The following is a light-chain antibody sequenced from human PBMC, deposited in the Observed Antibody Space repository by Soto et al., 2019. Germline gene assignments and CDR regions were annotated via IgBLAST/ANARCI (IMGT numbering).Light chain of an antibody. Sequence: DIQMTQSPSSLSASVGYRFTITCRAGRSISRFLNWYQQKPGKAPRLLIYEASTLQSGVPSIFSGSGSGTEFALTISGLQPDDFESYYCQQYNSYPITFGQGTRREIK. V-gene: IGKV1-5*01. CDR3: QQYNSYPIT. J-gene: IGKJ5*01. CDR2: EAS. CDR1: RSISRF.